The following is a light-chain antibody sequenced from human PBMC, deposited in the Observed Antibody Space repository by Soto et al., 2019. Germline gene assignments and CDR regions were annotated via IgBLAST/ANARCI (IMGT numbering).Light chain of an antibody. CDR2: DVS. CDR1: SSDVGGYSY. V-gene: IGLV2-11*01. Sequence: QSALTQPRSVSGSPGHSVTISCTGTSSDVGGYSYVSWYQQHPGKAPKFIISDVSQRPSGVPDRFSGSKFGNTASLTISGRQAEDEADYYCCSYAGAVIYVFGSGTKLTVL. J-gene: IGLJ1*01. CDR3: CSYAGAVIYV.